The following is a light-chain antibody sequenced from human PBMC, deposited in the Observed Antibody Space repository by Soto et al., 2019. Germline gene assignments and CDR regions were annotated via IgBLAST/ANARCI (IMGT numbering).Light chain of an antibody. CDR1: QSISSW. J-gene: IGKJ1*01. CDR3: QQYENYWK. V-gene: IGKV1-5*01. Sequence: DIQMTQSPSTLSATAGDRVTITCRASQSISSWLAWYQQKPGKAPKLLIYDASNLESGVPSRFSGSGSGTEFTLTISNLQPDDFATYYCQQYENYWKFGQGTKVGIK. CDR2: DAS.